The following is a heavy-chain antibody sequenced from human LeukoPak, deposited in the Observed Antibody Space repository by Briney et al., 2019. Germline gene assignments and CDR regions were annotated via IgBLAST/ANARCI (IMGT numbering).Heavy chain of an antibody. V-gene: IGHV4-39*01. D-gene: IGHD5-12*01. J-gene: IGHJ5*02. CDR3: ARGGESGYDT. CDR2: IYSTGNT. Sequence: PSETLSLTCTVSGGSISSSSNYWGWIRQPPGKGLEWIGTIYSTGNTYHNPSLKSRLTISVDTSKNQFSLKLSSVTAADTAVYYCARGGESGYDTWGQGSLVTVSS. CDR1: GGSISSSSNY.